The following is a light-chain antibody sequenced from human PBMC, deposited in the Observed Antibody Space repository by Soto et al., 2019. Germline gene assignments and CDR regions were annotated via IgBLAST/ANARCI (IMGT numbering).Light chain of an antibody. CDR1: QSVGDR. CDR2: SAS. J-gene: IGKJ2*01. V-gene: IGKV3-15*01. Sequence: EIVMTQSPATLSVSPGERATLSCRASQSVGDRLAWFQQKPGQAPRLLIYSASSRATGIPARFSGSGSGTEFTLPISSLQSEDFAVYYCQQYANWPPYTFGQGTKLEIK. CDR3: QQYANWPPYT.